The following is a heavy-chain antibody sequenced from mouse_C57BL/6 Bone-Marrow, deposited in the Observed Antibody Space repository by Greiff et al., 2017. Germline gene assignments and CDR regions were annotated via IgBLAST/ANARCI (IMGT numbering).Heavy chain of an antibody. D-gene: IGHD1-1*01. CDR1: GFTFSSYT. CDR3: ARKGLLGAMDY. V-gene: IGHV5-9*01. CDR2: ISGGGGNT. J-gene: IGHJ4*01. Sequence: EVKLVESGGGLVKPGGSLKLSCAASGFTFSSYTMSWVRQTPEKRLEWVATISGGGGNTYYPDSVKGRFTISRDNAKNTLYLHMSSLRSEDTALYYCARKGLLGAMDYWGQGTSVTVSS.